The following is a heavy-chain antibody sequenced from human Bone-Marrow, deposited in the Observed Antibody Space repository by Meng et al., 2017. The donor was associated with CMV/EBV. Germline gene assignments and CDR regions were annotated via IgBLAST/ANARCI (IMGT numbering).Heavy chain of an antibody. CDR3: AREVDRPHNWFDP. CDR1: GFTFSSYA. Sequence: GESLKISCAASGFTFSSYAMHWVRQAPGKGLEWVAVISYDGSNKYYADSVKGRFTISRDNSKNTLYLQMNSLRAEDTAVYYCAREVDRPHNWFDPWGQGTLVTVSS. V-gene: IGHV3-30*04. D-gene: IGHD1-14*01. CDR2: ISYDGSNK. J-gene: IGHJ5*02.